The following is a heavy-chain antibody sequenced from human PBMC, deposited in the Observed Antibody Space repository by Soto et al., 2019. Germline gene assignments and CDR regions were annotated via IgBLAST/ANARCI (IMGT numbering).Heavy chain of an antibody. V-gene: IGHV3-23*01. CDR1: GFTFSSYA. CDR3: AKDHVAGGYSGYDANFDY. J-gene: IGHJ4*02. D-gene: IGHD5-12*01. CDR2: ISGSGGST. Sequence: GGSLRLSCAASGFTFSSYAMSWVRQAPGKGLEWVSAISGSGGSTYYADSVKGRFTISRDNSKNTLYLQMNSLRAEDTAVYYCAKDHVAGGYSGYDANFDYWGQGTLVTVSS.